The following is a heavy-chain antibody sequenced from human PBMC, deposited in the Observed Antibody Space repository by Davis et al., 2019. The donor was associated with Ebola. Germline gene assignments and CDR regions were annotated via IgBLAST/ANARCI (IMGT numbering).Heavy chain of an antibody. V-gene: IGHV1-2*04. CDR3: ARSPSGIQLWLRVGMDV. J-gene: IGHJ6*02. CDR2: INPNSGGT. D-gene: IGHD5-18*01. Sequence: ASVKVSCKASGYTFTSYGISWVRQAPGQGLEWMGWINPNSGGTNYAQKFQGWVTMTRDTSISTAYMELSRLRSDDTAVYYCARSPSGIQLWLRVGMDVWGQGTTVTVSS. CDR1: GYTFTSYG.